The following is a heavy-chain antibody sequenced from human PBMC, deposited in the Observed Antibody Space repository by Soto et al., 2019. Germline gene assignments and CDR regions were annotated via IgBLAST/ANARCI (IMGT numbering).Heavy chain of an antibody. D-gene: IGHD4-4*01. V-gene: IGHV3-30-3*01. Sequence: QVQLVESGGGVVQPGRSLRLSCAASGFTFSSYAMHWVRQAPGKGLEWVAVISDDGSNNYYADSLKGRFTISRDNSKSTLYLQMNSLRGEDTAVYYCARPLWRDDYNWGYFDLWGRGALVTVSS. CDR3: ARPLWRDDYNWGYFDL. J-gene: IGHJ2*01. CDR1: GFTFSSYA. CDR2: ISDDGSNN.